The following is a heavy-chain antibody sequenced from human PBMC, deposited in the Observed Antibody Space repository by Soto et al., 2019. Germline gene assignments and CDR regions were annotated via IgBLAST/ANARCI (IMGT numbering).Heavy chain of an antibody. CDR1: GGSFSGYY. D-gene: IGHD4-17*01. J-gene: IGHJ5*02. Sequence: PSETLSLTCAVYGGSFSGYYWSWIRQPPGKGLEWIGEINHSGSTNYNPSLKSRVTISVDTSKKQFSLKLSSVTAAAPAVYYCAKQAHHYVVCCFAPWGQGTLVPVSS. CDR3: AKQAHHYVVCCFAP. CDR2: INHSGST. V-gene: IGHV4-34*01.